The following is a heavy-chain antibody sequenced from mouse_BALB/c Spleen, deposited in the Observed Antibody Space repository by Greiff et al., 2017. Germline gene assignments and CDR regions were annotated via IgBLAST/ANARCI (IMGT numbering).Heavy chain of an antibody. Sequence: EVKVEESGGGLVKPGGSLKLSCAASGFTFSSYAMSWVRQTPEKRLEWVASISSGGSTYYPDSVKGRFTISRDNARNILYLQMSSLRSEDTAMYYCAREGIYYGYAWFAYWGQGTLVTVSA. J-gene: IGHJ3*01. CDR2: ISSGGST. CDR1: GFTFSSYA. CDR3: AREGIYYGYAWFAY. V-gene: IGHV5-6-5*01. D-gene: IGHD1-2*01.